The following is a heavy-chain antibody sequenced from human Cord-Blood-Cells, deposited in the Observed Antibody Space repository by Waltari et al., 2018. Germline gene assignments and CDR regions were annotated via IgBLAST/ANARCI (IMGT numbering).Heavy chain of an antibody. CDR2: IYYSGST. Sequence: QLQLQESGPGLVKPSETLSITCTVSGGSISSSSYYWGWIRQPPGKGLEWIGSIYYSGSTYYNPSLKSRVTISVDTSKNQFSLKLSSVTAADTAVYYCARTAGGEFWSVYYAFDIWGQGTMVTVSS. CDR1: GGSISSSSYY. CDR3: ARTAGGEFWSVYYAFDI. V-gene: IGHV4-39*01. D-gene: IGHD3-3*01. J-gene: IGHJ3*02.